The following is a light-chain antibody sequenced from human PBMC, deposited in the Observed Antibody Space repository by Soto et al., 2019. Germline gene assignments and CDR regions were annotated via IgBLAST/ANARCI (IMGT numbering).Light chain of an antibody. CDR3: QQTYSTLVS. Sequence: DIQMTQSPPSLSSSVGDRVTITCRASQTIRTYLHWYQQKPGKAPNLLIYSASNLQSGVPSRFSGSGSGTDFTLTISSLQPGDSGTYYCQQTYSTLVSFGGGTKVEIK. V-gene: IGKV1-39*01. CDR2: SAS. CDR1: QTIRTY. J-gene: IGKJ4*01.